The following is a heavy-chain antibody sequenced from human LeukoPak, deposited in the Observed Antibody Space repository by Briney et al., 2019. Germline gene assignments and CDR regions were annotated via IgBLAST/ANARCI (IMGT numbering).Heavy chain of an antibody. Sequence: SETLSLTCTVSGGSISTYYWSWIRQPPGKGLEWIGYIYNSGSTNYNPSLKSRVTISVDTSKNQFSLKLSSVTAADTAVYYCARALGGDYKLDYWGQGTLVTVSS. CDR1: GGSISTYY. V-gene: IGHV4-59*01. CDR3: ARALGGDYKLDY. J-gene: IGHJ4*02. D-gene: IGHD4-17*01. CDR2: IYNSGST.